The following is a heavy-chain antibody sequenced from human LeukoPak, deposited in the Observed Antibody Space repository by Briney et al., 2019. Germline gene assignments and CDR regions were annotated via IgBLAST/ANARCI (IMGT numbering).Heavy chain of an antibody. CDR1: GFTFSGSG. CDR3: ARDSAVGRLGF. CDR2: IWCHGRNA. J-gene: IGHJ4*02. D-gene: IGHD1-1*01. Sequence: GTSLRLSCATSGFTFSGSGFHWVRRAPGKGLEWVADIWCHGRNAYYADSAKGRFTIFRDNSKNSLYLQMNSLRAEDTAVYYCARDSAVGRLGFWDQGTLVLVTA. V-gene: IGHV3-33*08.